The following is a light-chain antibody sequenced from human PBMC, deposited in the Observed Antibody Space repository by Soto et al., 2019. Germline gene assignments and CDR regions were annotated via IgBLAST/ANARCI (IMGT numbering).Light chain of an antibody. CDR1: QSVSSS. J-gene: IGKJ3*01. CDR2: GAS. CDR3: QQYNNWPPVT. V-gene: IGKV3-15*01. Sequence: EVGMTQSPATLSVSPGERATLSCRASQSVSSSLAWYQQKPGQAPRLLIYGASTRATGIPARFSGSGSGTEFTLTISSLQSEDFAVYFCQQYNNWPPVTFGPGTKVDIK.